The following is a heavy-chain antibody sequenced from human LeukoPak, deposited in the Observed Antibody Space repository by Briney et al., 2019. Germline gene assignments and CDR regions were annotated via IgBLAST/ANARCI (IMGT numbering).Heavy chain of an antibody. CDR3: ARGALYDSSGYYVDAFDI. V-gene: IGHV1-69*01. J-gene: IGHJ3*02. CDR1: GGTFSSYA. Sequence: GASVKVSCKASGGTFSSYAISWVRQAPGQGLEWMGGIIPIFGTANYAQKFQGRVTITADESTSTAYMELSSLRSEDTAVYYCARGALYDSSGYYVDAFDIWGQGTMVTVSS. D-gene: IGHD3-22*01. CDR2: IIPIFGTA.